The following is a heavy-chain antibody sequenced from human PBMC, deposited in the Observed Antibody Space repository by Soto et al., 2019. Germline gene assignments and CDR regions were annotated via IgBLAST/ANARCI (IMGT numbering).Heavy chain of an antibody. Sequence: ASVKVSCKASGYTFTGYYMHWVRQAPGQGLEWMGWINPNSGGTNYAQKFQGWVTMTRDTSISTAYMELSRLRSDDTAVYYCARGINWDHPYFDYWGQGTLVTVSS. V-gene: IGHV1-2*04. CDR1: GYTFTGYY. CDR3: ARGINWDHPYFDY. CDR2: INPNSGGT. D-gene: IGHD7-27*01. J-gene: IGHJ4*02.